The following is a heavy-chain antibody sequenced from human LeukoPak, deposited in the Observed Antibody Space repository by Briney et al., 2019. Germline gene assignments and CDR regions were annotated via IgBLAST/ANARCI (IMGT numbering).Heavy chain of an antibody. D-gene: IGHD2-2*01. CDR1: GFAFYNYG. J-gene: IGHJ6*02. CDR2: ITSSGAGT. V-gene: IGHV3-23*01. CDR3: ARGRLSPAYYGMDV. Sequence: GGSLRLSCAASGFAFYNYGMIWVRQTPGKGLEWVSDITSSGAGTSYADAVKGRFTISRDNSKNTLYLQMNSLRAEDTAVYYCARGRLSPAYYGMDVWGQGTTVTVSS.